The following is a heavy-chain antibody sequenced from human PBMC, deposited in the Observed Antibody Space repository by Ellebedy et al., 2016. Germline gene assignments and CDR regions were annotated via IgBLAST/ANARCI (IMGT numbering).Heavy chain of an antibody. D-gene: IGHD3-22*01. V-gene: IGHV3-30-3*01. CDR3: ARGSSGFDP. J-gene: IGHJ5*02. CDR1: GFTFSSYA. Sequence: GESLKISXAASGFTFSSYAMHWVRQAPGKGLEWVAVISYDGSNKYYADSVKGRFTISRDNSKNTLYLQMNSLRAEDTAVYYCARGSSGFDPWGQGTLVTVSS. CDR2: ISYDGSNK.